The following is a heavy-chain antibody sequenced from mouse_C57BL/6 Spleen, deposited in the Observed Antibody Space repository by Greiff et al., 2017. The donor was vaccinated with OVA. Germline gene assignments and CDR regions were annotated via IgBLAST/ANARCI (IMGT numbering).Heavy chain of an antibody. CDR2: IRSKSSNYAT. CDR1: GFTFNTYA. Sequence: EADGGLVQPKGSLKLSCAASGFTFNTYAMHWVRQAPGKGLEWVARIRSKSSNYATYYADSVKDRFTISRDDSQSMLYLQMNNLKTEDTAMYYCVRDLYYYGSSAHFDYWGQGTTLTVSS. CDR3: VRDLYYYGSSAHFDY. D-gene: IGHD1-1*01. J-gene: IGHJ2*01. V-gene: IGHV10-3*01.